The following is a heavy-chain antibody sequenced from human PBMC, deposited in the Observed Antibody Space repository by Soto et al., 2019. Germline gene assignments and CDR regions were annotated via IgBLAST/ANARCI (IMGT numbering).Heavy chain of an antibody. D-gene: IGHD3-22*01. J-gene: IGHJ4*02. CDR1: GYTFTDYY. CDR3: ARMGGRYESTGPDY. CDR2: INPSSGST. Sequence: ASVKVSCKASGYTFTDYYIHWVRQAPGQGLEWMGIINPSSGSTGYSQKFQGRVPMTRDTSTSTVYMELSRLTSEDTAIYYCARMGGRYESTGPDYWGQGTLVTVSS. V-gene: IGHV1-46*01.